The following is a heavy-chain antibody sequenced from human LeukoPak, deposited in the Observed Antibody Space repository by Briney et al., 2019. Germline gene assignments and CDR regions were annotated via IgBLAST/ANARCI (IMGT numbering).Heavy chain of an antibody. D-gene: IGHD2-15*01. V-gene: IGHV4-30-4*07. CDR3: AREGGNCSGGSCYSGAFDI. J-gene: IGHJ3*02. Sequence: PSETLSLTCAVSGGSISSGTCSWTWMRQPPGKGLEWIGYIYNSGSTFNNPSLNSRVTISVDTSKNQFSLKLSSVTAADTAMYYCAREGGNCSGGSCYSGAFDIWGQGTLVTVSS. CDR2: IYNSGST. CDR1: GGSISSGTCS.